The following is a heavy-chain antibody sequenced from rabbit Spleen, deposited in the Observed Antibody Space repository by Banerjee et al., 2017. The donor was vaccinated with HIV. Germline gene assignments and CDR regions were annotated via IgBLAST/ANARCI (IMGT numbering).Heavy chain of an antibody. Sequence: QEQLVESGGGLVQPGGSLKLSCKASGFDFSSYGVSWVRQAPGKGLEWIGYIDLLFGSTYYASWVNGRFTISSHNAQNTLYLQLNSLTVADTATYFCVRDLPTVVGWNFKLWGPGTLVTVS. CDR2: IDLLFGST. CDR3: VRDLPTVVGWNFKL. D-gene: IGHD1-1*01. V-gene: IGHV1S47*01. J-gene: IGHJ4*01. CDR1: GFDFSSYG.